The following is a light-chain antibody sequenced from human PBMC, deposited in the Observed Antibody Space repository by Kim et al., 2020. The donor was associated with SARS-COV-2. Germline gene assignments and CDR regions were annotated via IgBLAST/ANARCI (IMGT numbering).Light chain of an antibody. CDR2: GKN. CDR1: SLRSYY. V-gene: IGLV3-19*01. CDR3: NSRDSSGNHLRV. Sequence: SSELTQDPAVSVALGQTVRITCQGDSLRSYYASWYQQKPGQAPVLVIYGKNNRPSGIPDRFSGSSSGNTASLTITRAQAEDEADYYCNSRDSSGNHLRVFGGGTKVTVL. J-gene: IGLJ3*02.